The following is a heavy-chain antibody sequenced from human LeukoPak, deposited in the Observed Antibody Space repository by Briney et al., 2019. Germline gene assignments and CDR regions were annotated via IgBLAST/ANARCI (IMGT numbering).Heavy chain of an antibody. CDR3: ARAGPWLAASEDTYYMAV. Sequence: ASVKVSCKASGYTFTGYYMHWVRQAPGQGLEWMGWINPNSGGTNYAQKFQGRVTMTRDTSISTAYMELSRLRSDDTAVYYCARAGPWLAASEDTYYMAVWGKGTSVTLSS. V-gene: IGHV1-2*02. D-gene: IGHD6-13*01. CDR2: INPNSGGT. J-gene: IGHJ6*03. CDR1: GYTFTGYY.